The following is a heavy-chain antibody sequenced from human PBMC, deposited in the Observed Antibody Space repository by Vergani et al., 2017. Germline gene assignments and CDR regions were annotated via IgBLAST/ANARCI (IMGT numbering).Heavy chain of an antibody. CDR1: GYRFTYFW. CDR2: INPGDSDV. J-gene: IGHJ4*02. Sequence: EVQLVQSGAEVKKSGESLRISCEGSGYRFTYFWIGWVRQRPGKGLEWMGIINPGDSDVLYSPSFQGQVTISADKSLNIAYLQWSSLKASDSAMYYCARHSGYSSSWAPFEYWGQGTLVTVSS. CDR3: ARHSGYSSSWAPFEY. D-gene: IGHD6-13*01. V-gene: IGHV5-51*01.